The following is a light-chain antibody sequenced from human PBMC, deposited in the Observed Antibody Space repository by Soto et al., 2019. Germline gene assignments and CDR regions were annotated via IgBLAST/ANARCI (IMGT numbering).Light chain of an antibody. CDR3: HQSYSNPLT. CDR2: DAS. J-gene: IGKJ1*01. Sequence: DIQMTQSPSSLSASVGDRVTITCRASQNINVYLSWYQQKPWKAPKLLIYDASSLRGVVPSRFSGSRSGTDFTLTISGLQPEDIATYYCHQSYSNPLTFGQGTKVKIK. CDR1: QNINVY. V-gene: IGKV1-39*01.